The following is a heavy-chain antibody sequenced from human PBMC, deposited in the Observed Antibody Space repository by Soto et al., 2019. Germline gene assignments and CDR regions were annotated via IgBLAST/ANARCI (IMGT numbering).Heavy chain of an antibody. CDR1: GGTFSSYA. D-gene: IGHD6-13*01. CDR3: ARASGIAAAGDYYYGMDV. CDR2: IIPIFGTA. J-gene: IGHJ6*01. Sequence: QVQLVQSGAEVKKPGSSVKVSCKASGGTFSSYAISWVRQAPGQGHEWMGGIIPIFGTANYAQKFQGRVTITADDSTSTAYMELSSLSSEDTAVYYCARASGIAAAGDYYYGMDVWGQGTTVTVSS. V-gene: IGHV1-69*01.